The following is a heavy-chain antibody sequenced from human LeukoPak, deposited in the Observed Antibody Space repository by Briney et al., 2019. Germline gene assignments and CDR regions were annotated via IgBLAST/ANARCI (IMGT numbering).Heavy chain of an antibody. CDR1: GYTFTGYY. J-gene: IGHJ4*02. V-gene: IGHV1-2*04. Sequence: GASVKVSCTASGYTFTGYYMHWVRQAPGQGLEWMGWINPNSGGTNYAQKFQGWVTMTRDTSISTAYMELSRLRSDDTAVYYCARGAYYDFWSGYYHFDYWGQGTLVTVSS. CDR3: ARGAYYDFWSGYYHFDY. CDR2: INPNSGGT. D-gene: IGHD3-3*01.